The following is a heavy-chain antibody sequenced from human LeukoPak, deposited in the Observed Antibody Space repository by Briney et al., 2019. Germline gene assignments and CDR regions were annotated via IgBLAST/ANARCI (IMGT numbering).Heavy chain of an antibody. Sequence: GRSLRLSCAASGFTFSSYAMHWVRQAPGKGLEWVAVISYDGSNKYYGDSVKGRFTIPRDNSKNTLYLQMNSLRAEDTAVYYCAKAYGSGSYYQNWFDPWGQGTLVTVSS. D-gene: IGHD3-10*01. V-gene: IGHV3-30*18. CDR3: AKAYGSGSYYQNWFDP. J-gene: IGHJ5*02. CDR2: ISYDGSNK. CDR1: GFTFSSYA.